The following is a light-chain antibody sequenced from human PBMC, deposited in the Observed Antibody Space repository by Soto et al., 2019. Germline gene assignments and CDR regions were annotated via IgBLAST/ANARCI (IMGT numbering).Light chain of an antibody. CDR3: QQYNSYAVWT. J-gene: IGKJ1*01. V-gene: IGKV1-5*03. Sequence: DIQMTQSPSTLSASVGDRVTITCRASQSVSKFLAWYQQKPGKAPKLLISKASTLQSGVPSRFSGSGSGAEFTLTIISLQADDFANYYCQQYNSYAVWTFGQGTKVEIK. CDR1: QSVSKF. CDR2: KAS.